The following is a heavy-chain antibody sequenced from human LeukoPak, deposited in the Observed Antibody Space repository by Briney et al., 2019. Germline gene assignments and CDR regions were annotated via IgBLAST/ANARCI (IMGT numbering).Heavy chain of an antibody. CDR2: INTNTGNP. CDR1: GYTFTSYA. D-gene: IGHD2-2*01. J-gene: IGHJ4*02. CDR3: AREGYCSSTSCYPDY. Sequence: RASVKVSCKASGYTFTSYAMNWVRQAPGQGLEWMGWINTNTGNPTYAQGFTGRFVFSLDTSVSTAYLQISSLKAEGTAVYYCAREGYCSSTSCYPDYWGQGTLVTVSS. V-gene: IGHV7-4-1*02.